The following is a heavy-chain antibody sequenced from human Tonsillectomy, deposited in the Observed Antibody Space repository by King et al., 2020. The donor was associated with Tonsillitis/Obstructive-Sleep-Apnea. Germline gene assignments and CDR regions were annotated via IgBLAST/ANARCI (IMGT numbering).Heavy chain of an antibody. V-gene: IGHV4-39*01. CDR2: IHYSGST. D-gene: IGHD6-6*01. Sequence: QLQESGPGLVKPSEILSLTCTVSGDSISSGGYYWGWIRQPPGEGLEWIGSIHYSGSTHYNTSLRSRVTISVDTPKNQPSLKLSSVTAADTAVYYCAKHGAIAARLAPLDYWGQGTLVTVSS. J-gene: IGHJ4*02. CDR3: AKHGAIAARLAPLDY. CDR1: GDSISSGGYY.